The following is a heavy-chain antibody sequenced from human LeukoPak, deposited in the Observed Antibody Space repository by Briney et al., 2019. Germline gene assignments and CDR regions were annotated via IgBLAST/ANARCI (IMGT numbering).Heavy chain of an antibody. D-gene: IGHD3-22*01. Sequence: SDTQSLTCTISGGYISSGSYSWSWIRQPAGTGLEWIGRIYTSRSTNYNPSLKSRVTIYVDTSKNQCSLKLSSVTAADTAVYYCARQDQWLLLRSFDYWGQGTLVTVSS. CDR3: ARQDQWLLLRSFDY. J-gene: IGHJ4*02. CDR2: IYTSRST. CDR1: GGYISSGSYS. V-gene: IGHV4-61*02.